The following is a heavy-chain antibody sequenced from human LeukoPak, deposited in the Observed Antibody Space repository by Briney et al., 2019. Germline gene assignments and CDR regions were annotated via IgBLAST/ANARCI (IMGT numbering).Heavy chain of an antibody. Sequence: GGSLRLSCAASGFTFSSYAMHWVRQAPGKGLEWVAVISYDGSNKYYADSVKGRFTISRDNSKNTLYLQMNSLRAEDTAVYYCAREGELGYSYGYSLYFDYWGQGTLVTVSS. CDR2: ISYDGSNK. CDR1: GFTFSSYA. D-gene: IGHD5-18*01. CDR3: AREGELGYSYGYSLYFDY. J-gene: IGHJ4*02. V-gene: IGHV3-30-3*01.